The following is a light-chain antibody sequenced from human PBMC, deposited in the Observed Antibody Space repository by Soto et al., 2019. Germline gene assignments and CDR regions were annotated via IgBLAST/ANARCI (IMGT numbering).Light chain of an antibody. CDR3: QSYDDSLSGSRV. J-gene: IGLJ1*01. Sequence: QSVLTQPPSVSGAPGQRVPISCTGSSSNIGAGYDVQWYQQIPGTAPRLLIHGNNNRPSGVPDRFSGSKSGTSASLAITGLQAEDEADYYCQSYDDSLSGSRVFGAGTKLTVL. CDR1: SSNIGAGYD. V-gene: IGLV1-40*01. CDR2: GNN.